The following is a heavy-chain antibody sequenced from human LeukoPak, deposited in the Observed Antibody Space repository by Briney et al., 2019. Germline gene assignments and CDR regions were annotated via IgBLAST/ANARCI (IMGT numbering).Heavy chain of an antibody. CDR3: AKDPRASSAYYYDRLGY. V-gene: IGHV3-23*01. J-gene: IGHJ4*02. Sequence: AGGSLRLSCAASGFTFRSYAMSWVRQAPGKGLEWVSAISTSGGDTYYAVSVKGRFTISRDNSKSTLNLQMNSLRVEDTAVYYCAKDPRASSAYYYDRLGYWGQGTLVTVSS. CDR2: ISTSGGDT. CDR1: GFTFRSYA. D-gene: IGHD3-22*01.